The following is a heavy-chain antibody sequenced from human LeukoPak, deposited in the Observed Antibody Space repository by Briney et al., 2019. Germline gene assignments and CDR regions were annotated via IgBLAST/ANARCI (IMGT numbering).Heavy chain of an antibody. D-gene: IGHD6-6*01. Sequence: PSETLSLTCTVSGYSTNSAYYWGWIRQPPGKGLEWIGSIHHSGSTYYNPSLKSRVTISVDTSKNQFSLKLSSVTAADTAVYYCARGRSIAARRSVIGYFQHWGQGTLVTVSS. CDR1: GYSTNSAYY. CDR2: IHHSGST. J-gene: IGHJ1*01. V-gene: IGHV4-38-2*02. CDR3: ARGRSIAARRSVIGYFQH.